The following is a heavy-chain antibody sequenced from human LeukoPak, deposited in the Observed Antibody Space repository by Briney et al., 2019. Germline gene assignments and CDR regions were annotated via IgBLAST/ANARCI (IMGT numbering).Heavy chain of an antibody. V-gene: IGHV3-21*01. J-gene: IGHJ4*02. CDR3: AKASSGSYYGDFDY. D-gene: IGHD1-26*01. CDR1: GFTFSTYS. CDR2: ISSRSSYT. Sequence: GGSLRLSCAASGFTFSTYSMNWVRQAPGKGLEWVSSISSRSSYTYHADSVKGRFTISRDNAKNSLYLQMNSLRAEDTAVYYCAKASSGSYYGDFDYWGQGTLVTVSS.